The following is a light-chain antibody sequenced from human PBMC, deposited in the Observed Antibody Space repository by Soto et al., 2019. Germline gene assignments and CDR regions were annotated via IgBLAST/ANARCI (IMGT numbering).Light chain of an antibody. CDR3: QQYGSSVTWT. CDR1: QSVTSNY. Sequence: EVVLTQSPGTVSLSPGERATLSCRASQSVTSNYLAWYQQKPGQAPRLLIYAASSRATGIPDRFSVSGSGTDFTLSISRLEPEDFAVYYCQQYGSSVTWTFGQGTKVEIK. J-gene: IGKJ1*01. V-gene: IGKV3-20*01. CDR2: AAS.